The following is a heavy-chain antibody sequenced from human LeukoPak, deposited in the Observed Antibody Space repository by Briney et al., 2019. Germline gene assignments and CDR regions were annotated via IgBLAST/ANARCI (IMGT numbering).Heavy chain of an antibody. Sequence: SETLSLTCTVSGGSLSSSSSYLGWIRQPPGRGLEWLVSIYYSGSTDYNPSLKSRVTISVDTSKNQFSLKLSSVTAADTAVYYCARHRHIVVVTATPFGMDVWGQGTTVTVSS. J-gene: IGHJ6*02. V-gene: IGHV4-39*01. CDR1: GGSLSSSSSY. CDR2: IYYSGST. CDR3: ARHRHIVVVTATPFGMDV. D-gene: IGHD2-21*02.